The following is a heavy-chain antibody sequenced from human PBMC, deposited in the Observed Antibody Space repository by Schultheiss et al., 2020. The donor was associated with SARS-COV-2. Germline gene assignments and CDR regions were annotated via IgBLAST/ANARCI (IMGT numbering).Heavy chain of an antibody. V-gene: IGHV3-30*18. CDR1: GFTFSSYG. Sequence: GGSLRLSCAASGFTFSSYGMHWVRQAPGKGLEWVAVISYDGSNKYYADSVKGRFTISRDNSKNTLYLQMNSLRDEDTAVYYCVKDGEDSGYEKWGQGTLVTVSS. CDR2: ISYDGSNK. D-gene: IGHD5-12*01. J-gene: IGHJ4*02. CDR3: VKDGEDSGYEK.